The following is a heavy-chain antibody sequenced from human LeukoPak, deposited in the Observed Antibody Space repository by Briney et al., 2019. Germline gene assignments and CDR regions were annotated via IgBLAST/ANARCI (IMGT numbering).Heavy chain of an antibody. J-gene: IGHJ4*02. Sequence: GASVNVSCTASGGTFSSYAISWVRQAPGQGLEWMGGIIPIFGTANYAQKFQGRVTITADESTSTAYMELSSLRSEDTAIYYCASPVKYYDTWSGYPPFDYWGQGTLVTVSS. CDR3: ASPVKYYDTWSGYPPFDY. D-gene: IGHD3-3*01. CDR2: IIPIFGTA. V-gene: IGHV1-69*13. CDR1: GGTFSSYA.